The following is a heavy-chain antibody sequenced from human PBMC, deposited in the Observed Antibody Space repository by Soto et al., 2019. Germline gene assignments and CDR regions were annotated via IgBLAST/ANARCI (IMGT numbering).Heavy chain of an antibody. D-gene: IGHD5-18*01. CDR1: NGSLSTHF. CDR2: INHRGST. Sequence: SETLSLTCGVYNGSLSTHFWSWIRQSPVKGLEWIGEINHRGSTNYNPSPKSRVSISIDMSQNQVSLKVTSVTAADTAMYYCARGRSYGFNSWGQGTLVTVSS. V-gene: IGHV4-34*01. CDR3: ARGRSYGFNS. J-gene: IGHJ1*01.